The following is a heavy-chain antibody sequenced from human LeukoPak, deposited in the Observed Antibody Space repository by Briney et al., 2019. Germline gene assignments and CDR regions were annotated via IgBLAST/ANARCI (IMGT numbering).Heavy chain of an antibody. CDR2: IYENGGTT. V-gene: IGHV3-23*01. CDR3: AKDFRIGYSAHFDY. CDR1: GCTFRSHA. D-gene: IGHD2-21*01. J-gene: IGHJ4*02. Sequence: PGGSLRLSWVGSGCTFRSHAMRWVRQAPEKGLEFVSGIYENGGTTYYADSVKGRFSISRDNSKNTLYLQMDSLRGEDTAVYYCAKDFRIGYSAHFDYWGQGALVTVSS.